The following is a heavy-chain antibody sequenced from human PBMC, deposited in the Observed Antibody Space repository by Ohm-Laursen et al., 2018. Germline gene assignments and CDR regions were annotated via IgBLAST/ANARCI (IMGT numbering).Heavy chain of an antibody. CDR2: IYYSGST. V-gene: IGHV4-59*01. CDR3: ARAGVVSLGVDY. CDR1: GASISSYY. J-gene: IGHJ4*02. Sequence: GTLSLTCTVSGASISSYYWSWIRQTPGKGLEWIGYIYYSGSTNYNPSLKSRVTISLDTYKNQFSLKLTSVTAADTAVYYCARAGVVSLGVDYWGQGTLVTVSS. D-gene: IGHD3-3*01.